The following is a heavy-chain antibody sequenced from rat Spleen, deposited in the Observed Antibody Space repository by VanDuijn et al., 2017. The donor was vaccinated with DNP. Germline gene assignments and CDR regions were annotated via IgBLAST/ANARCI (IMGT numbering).Heavy chain of an antibody. V-gene: IGHV5-7*01. CDR2: IGYDGSSI. J-gene: IGHJ2*01. CDR1: GFIFSDYN. D-gene: IGHD1-11*01. Sequence: EVQLVESGGGFVQPGRSLKLSCAASGFIFSDYNMAWVRQAPKKGLEWVATIGYDGSSISYRDSVKGRFTISRYNAKSTLYLQMDSLRSEDTATYYCVRHFRGFFDHWGQRVVVTVSS. CDR3: VRHFRGFFDH.